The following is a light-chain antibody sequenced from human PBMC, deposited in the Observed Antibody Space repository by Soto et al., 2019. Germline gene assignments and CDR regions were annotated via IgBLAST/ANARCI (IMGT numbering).Light chain of an antibody. V-gene: IGLV2-23*01. Sequence: QSDLTHAATGCGSPWQSIPISCTETSSDVGSYNLVSWYQQHPGKAPKLMIYEGSKRPSGVSNRFSGSKSGNTASLTISGPQAEDEADYYCCSYAGSSTDVFGTGTKVTVL. CDR3: CSYAGSSTDV. CDR2: EGS. CDR1: SSDVGSYNL. J-gene: IGLJ1*01.